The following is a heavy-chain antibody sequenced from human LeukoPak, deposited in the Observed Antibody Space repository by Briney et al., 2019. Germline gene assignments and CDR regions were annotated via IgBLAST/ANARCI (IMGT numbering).Heavy chain of an antibody. CDR2: ISAYNGNT. CDR1: GYTFTSYG. V-gene: IGHV1-18*01. CDR3: AGTRSWYYFDY. D-gene: IGHD6-13*01. Sequence: ASVKVSCKASGYTFTSYGISLVRQAPGQGLEWMGWISAYNGNTNYAQKLQGRVTMTTDTSTSTASMELSRMRSEDTAVYSCAGTRSWYYFDYWGQGTLVTVSS. J-gene: IGHJ4*02.